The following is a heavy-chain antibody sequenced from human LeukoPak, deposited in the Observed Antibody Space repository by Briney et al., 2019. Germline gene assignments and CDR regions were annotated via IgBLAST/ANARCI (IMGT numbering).Heavy chain of an antibody. V-gene: IGHV4-61*08. CDR3: ARVVTGPWDAFDI. CDR1: GGSISSGGYY. D-gene: IGHD1-20*01. Sequence: SQTLSLTCTVSGGSISSGGYYWSWIRQPPGKGLEWIGYIYYSGSTNYNPSLKSRVTISVDTSKNQFSLKLSSVTAADTAVYYCARVVTGPWDAFDIWGQGTMVTVSS. CDR2: IYYSGST. J-gene: IGHJ3*02.